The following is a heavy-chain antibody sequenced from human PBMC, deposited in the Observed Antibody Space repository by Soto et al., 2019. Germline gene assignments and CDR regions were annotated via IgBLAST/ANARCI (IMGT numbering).Heavy chain of an antibody. D-gene: IGHD2-2*01. J-gene: IGHJ4*02. V-gene: IGHV4-4*07. CDR1: GGSINSYW. Sequence: SETLSLTCSVSGGSINSYWWSWIRQPAGKGLEWIGRVYSSGTTDYNPSLNSRATMSVETSKNQFSLKLTPVTAADTAVYYCARDIGSYAYAEGYWGQGIQVTVSS. CDR3: ARDIGSYAYAEGY. CDR2: VYSSGTT.